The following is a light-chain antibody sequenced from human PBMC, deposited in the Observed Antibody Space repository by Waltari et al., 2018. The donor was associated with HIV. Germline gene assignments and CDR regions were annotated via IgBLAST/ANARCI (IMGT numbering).Light chain of an antibody. Sequence: QSALTQPASVSGSPGQSITISCTGTRNDVGSSKYVSWHQQHPGEAPKLIIHDVSDRPSGISNRFSGSKSGNTASLTISGLQTEDEADYYCSSYTSSSTYVFGTGTRVTVL. V-gene: IGLV2-14*03. CDR2: DVS. CDR1: RNDVGSSKY. CDR3: SSYTSSSTYV. J-gene: IGLJ1*01.